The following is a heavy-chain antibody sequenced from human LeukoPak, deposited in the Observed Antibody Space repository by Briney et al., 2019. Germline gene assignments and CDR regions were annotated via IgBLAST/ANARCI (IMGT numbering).Heavy chain of an antibody. CDR1: GFTFSSYG. V-gene: IGHV3-33*01. D-gene: IGHD1-26*01. CDR3: ARDKGDLPSYYYYYGMDV. CDR2: IWYDGSNK. Sequence: PGRSLRLSCAAPGFTFSSYGMHWVRQAPGKGLEWVAVIWYDGSNKYYADSVKGRFTISRDNSKNTLYLQMNSLRAEDTAVYYCARDKGDLPSYYYYYGMDVWGKGTTVTVSS. J-gene: IGHJ6*04.